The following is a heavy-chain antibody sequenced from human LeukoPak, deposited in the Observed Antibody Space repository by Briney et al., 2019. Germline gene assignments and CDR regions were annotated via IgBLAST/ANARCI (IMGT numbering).Heavy chain of an antibody. CDR3: ARGRAGYSSSWYEA. Sequence: GASVKVSCKASGYTFTSYGISWVRQAPGQGLERMGWISAYNGNTNYAQKLQGRVTMTTDTSTSTAYMELRSLRSDDTAVYYCARGRAGYSSSWYEAWGQGTLVTVSS. CDR2: ISAYNGNT. J-gene: IGHJ5*02. D-gene: IGHD6-13*01. V-gene: IGHV1-18*01. CDR1: GYTFTSYG.